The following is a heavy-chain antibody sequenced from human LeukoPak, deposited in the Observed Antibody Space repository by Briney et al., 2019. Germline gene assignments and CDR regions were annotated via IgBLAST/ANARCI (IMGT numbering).Heavy chain of an antibody. D-gene: IGHD4-23*01. CDR3: AKDRLRWTWDFDY. V-gene: IGHV3-23*01. CDR1: GLTFSNYA. Sequence: GGSLRLSCAASGLTFSNYAMNWVRQAPGKGLGWVSAISGSGGSTYYADSVKGRFTISRDNSENTLYLQMNSLRAEDTAVYYCAKDRLRWTWDFDYWGQGTLVTVSS. J-gene: IGHJ4*02. CDR2: ISGSGGST.